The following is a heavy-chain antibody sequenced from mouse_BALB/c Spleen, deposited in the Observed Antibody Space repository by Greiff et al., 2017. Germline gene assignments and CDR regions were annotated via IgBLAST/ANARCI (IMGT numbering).Heavy chain of an antibody. D-gene: IGHD2-1*01. Sequence: EVQGVESGGGLVKPGGSLKLSCAASGFTFSSYTMSWVRQTPEKRLEWVATISSGGSYTYYPDSVKGRFTISRDNAKNTLYLQMSSLKSEDTAMYYCTRGGGNYVWFAYWGQGTLVTVSA. CDR2: ISSGGSYT. V-gene: IGHV5-6-4*01. CDR1: GFTFSSYT. J-gene: IGHJ3*01. CDR3: TRGGGNYVWFAY.